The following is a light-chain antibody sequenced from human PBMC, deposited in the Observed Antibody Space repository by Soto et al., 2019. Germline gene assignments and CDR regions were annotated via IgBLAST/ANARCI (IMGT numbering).Light chain of an antibody. CDR2: KNN. CDR1: SSNIGSNY. Sequence: QSVLTQPPSASGTPGQRVIISCSGSSSNIGSNYVYWYQQLPGTAPKLLIYKNNQRPSGVPDRFSGSKSGPSASLAISGLLSEDEDDYYCAAWDDSLSGGVFGTGTKLTVL. V-gene: IGLV1-47*01. CDR3: AAWDDSLSGGV. J-gene: IGLJ1*01.